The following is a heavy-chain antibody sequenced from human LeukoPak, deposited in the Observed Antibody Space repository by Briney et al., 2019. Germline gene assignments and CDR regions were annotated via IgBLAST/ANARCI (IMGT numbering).Heavy chain of an antibody. J-gene: IGHJ4*02. Sequence: SETLSLTCAVYGGSFSGYYWSWIRQPPGKGLEWIGEINHSGSTYYNPSLKSRVTISVDTSKNQFSLKLSSVTAADTAVYYCARHRQGGIYSSSWYGFDYWGQGTLVTVSS. CDR1: GGSFSGYY. CDR3: ARHRQGGIYSSSWYGFDY. D-gene: IGHD6-13*01. CDR2: INHSGST. V-gene: IGHV4-34*01.